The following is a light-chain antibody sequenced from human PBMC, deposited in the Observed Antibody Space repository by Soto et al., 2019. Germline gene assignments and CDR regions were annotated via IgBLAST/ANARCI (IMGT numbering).Light chain of an antibody. J-gene: IGLJ1*01. CDR1: SSDVGGYNF. CDR2: QVS. Sequence: QSVLTQPPSASGSPGQTVTISCTGTSSDVGGYNFVSWYQQHPGKAPKLMILQVSKRPSGVPDRFSGSKSGNTASLTVSGLQAEDLSDYYCSSYAGSNNPYVFGTGTELTVL. CDR3: SSYAGSNNPYV. V-gene: IGLV2-8*01.